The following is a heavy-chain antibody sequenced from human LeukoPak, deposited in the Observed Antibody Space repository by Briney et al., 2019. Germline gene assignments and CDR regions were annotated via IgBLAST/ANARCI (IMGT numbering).Heavy chain of an antibody. Sequence: EASVKVSCKASGGTFSSYAISWVRQATGQGLEWMGWMNPNSGNTGYAQKFQGRVTITRNTSISTAYMELSSLRSEDTAVYYCARGPTYSSSWYYYFDYWGQGTLVTVSS. CDR1: GGTFSSYA. D-gene: IGHD6-13*01. V-gene: IGHV1-8*03. CDR2: MNPNSGNT. J-gene: IGHJ4*02. CDR3: ARGPTYSSSWYYYFDY.